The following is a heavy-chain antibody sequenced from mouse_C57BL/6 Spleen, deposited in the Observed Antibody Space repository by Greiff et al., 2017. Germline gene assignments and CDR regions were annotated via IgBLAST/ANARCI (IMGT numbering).Heavy chain of an antibody. CDR1: GYSITSGYY. CDR3: AREGGGNYDWYFDV. D-gene: IGHD2-1*01. CDR2: ISYDGSN. J-gene: IGHJ1*03. Sequence: EVKLQQSGPGLVKPSQSLSLTCSVTGYSITSGYYWNWIRQFPGNKLEWMGYISYDGSNNYNPSLKNRISITRDTSKNQFFLKLNSVTTEGTATYYCAREGGGNYDWYFDVWGTGTTVTVSS. V-gene: IGHV3-6*01.